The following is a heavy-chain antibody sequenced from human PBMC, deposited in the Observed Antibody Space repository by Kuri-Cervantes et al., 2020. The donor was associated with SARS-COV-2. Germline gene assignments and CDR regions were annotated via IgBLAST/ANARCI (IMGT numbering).Heavy chain of an antibody. J-gene: IGHJ4*02. CDR2: IYHSGST. CDR3: ARTDFVEMATMALAY. CDR1: GGSISSGGYS. V-gene: IGHV4-30-2*01. Sequence: SCAVSGGSISSGGYSWSWIRQPPGKGLEWIGYIYHSGSTYYNPSLKSRVTISVDRSKNQFSLKLSSVTAADTAVYYCARTDFVEMATMALAYWGQGTLVTVSS. D-gene: IGHD5-24*01.